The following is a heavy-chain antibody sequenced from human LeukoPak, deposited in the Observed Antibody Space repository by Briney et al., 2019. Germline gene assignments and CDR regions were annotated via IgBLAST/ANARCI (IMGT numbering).Heavy chain of an antibody. CDR3: ARETTYYYDSSGYYFGDYLDY. D-gene: IGHD3-22*01. CDR2: TRNKANSYTT. J-gene: IGHJ4*02. CDR1: GFTFSSYA. V-gene: IGHV3-72*01. Sequence: GGSLRLSCAASGFTFSSYAMSWVRQAPGKGLEWVGRTRNKANSYTTEYAASVKGRFTISRDDSKNSLYLQMNSLKTEDTAVYYCARETTYYYDSSGYYFGDYLDYWGQGTLVTVSS.